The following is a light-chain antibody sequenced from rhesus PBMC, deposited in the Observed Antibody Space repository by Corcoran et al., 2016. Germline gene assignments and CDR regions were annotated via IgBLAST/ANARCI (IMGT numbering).Light chain of an antibody. CDR2: DAS. CDR1: QGISSY. V-gene: IGKV1-28*02. Sequence: DIQMTQSPSSLSASVGDTVTITCRASQGISSYLIWFQQKPGNAPKLLIYDASNLESGVPSRFSGSGSGTEFTLTIRRLQPENFATYYCLHHKNYPLTFGGGARVEIK. J-gene: IGKJ4*01. CDR3: LHHKNYPLT.